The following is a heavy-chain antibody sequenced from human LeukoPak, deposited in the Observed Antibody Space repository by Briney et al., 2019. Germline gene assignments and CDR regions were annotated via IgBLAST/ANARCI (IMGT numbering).Heavy chain of an antibody. V-gene: IGHV3-21*01. D-gene: IGHD2-2*01. CDR3: ARDFVPAANTNWFDP. J-gene: IGHJ5*02. CDR2: ISSSSSYI. Sequence: PGGSLRLSCAASGFTFSSYSMNWVRQAPGKGLEWVSSISSSSSYIYYADSVKGRFTISRDNAKNSLYLQMNSLRAEDTAVYYCARDFVPAANTNWFDPWGRGTLVTVSS. CDR1: GFTFSSYS.